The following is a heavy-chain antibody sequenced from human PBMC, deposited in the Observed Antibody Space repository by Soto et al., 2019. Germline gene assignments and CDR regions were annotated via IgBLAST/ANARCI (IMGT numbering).Heavy chain of an antibody. D-gene: IGHD5-18*01. J-gene: IGHJ6*02. CDR2: IYYSGST. V-gene: IGHV4-61*01. Sequence: SETLSLTCTVSGRSVSSGSYYWSWIRQPPGKGLEWIGYIYYSGSTNYNPSLKSRVTISVDTSKNQFSLKLSSVTAADTAVYYCARDREYVDTAMVREGYYYYYGMDVWGQGTTVTVSS. CDR3: ARDREYVDTAMVREGYYYYYGMDV. CDR1: GRSVSSGSYY.